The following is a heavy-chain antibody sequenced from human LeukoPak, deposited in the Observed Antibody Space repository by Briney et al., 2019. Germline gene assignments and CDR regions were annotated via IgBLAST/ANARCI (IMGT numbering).Heavy chain of an antibody. CDR3: ARHRDSGGYLRAFDI. J-gene: IGHJ3*02. Sequence: PSETLSLTCSVSGVSISTYYWSWIRQPPGKGLEWIGYISDSGSASYNPSLKSRVAISGHTSKNQISLNLNSVTAADTAVYYCARHRDSGGYLRAFDIWGQGTLVTVSS. CDR1: GVSISTYY. V-gene: IGHV4-59*08. CDR2: ISDSGSA. D-gene: IGHD3-22*01.